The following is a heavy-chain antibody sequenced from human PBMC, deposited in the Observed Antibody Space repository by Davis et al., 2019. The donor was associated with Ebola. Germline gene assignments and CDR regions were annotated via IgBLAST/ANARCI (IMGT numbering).Heavy chain of an antibody. Sequence: GESLKISCAVSGFTFSSYWMSWVRQAPGKGLEWVANIKQDGSEKYYVDSVKGRFTISRDNAKNSLYLQMNSLRADDTALYYCTRGLRNLYIDYWGQGTLVTVSS. D-gene: IGHD2-21*02. V-gene: IGHV3-7*04. CDR1: GFTFSSYW. CDR2: IKQDGSEK. CDR3: TRGLRNLYIDY. J-gene: IGHJ4*02.